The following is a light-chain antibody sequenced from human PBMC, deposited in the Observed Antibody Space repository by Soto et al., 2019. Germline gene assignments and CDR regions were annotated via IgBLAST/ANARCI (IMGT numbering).Light chain of an antibody. CDR2: GAS. V-gene: IGKV3-20*01. CDR3: KQYGSSTGT. CDR1: PSVSSSY. J-gene: IGKJ1*01. Sequence: EIVFTPSPGTLSLSAGESATLSCRASPSVSSSYLAWYQQKPGQATRLLIYGASSRATGIPARFSGSGSGTDFTLNISTMQPEDFAVYYCKQYGSSTGTFGQGTKVDIK.